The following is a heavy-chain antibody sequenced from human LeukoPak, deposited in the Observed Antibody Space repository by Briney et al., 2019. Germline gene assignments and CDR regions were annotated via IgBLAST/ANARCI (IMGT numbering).Heavy chain of an antibody. D-gene: IGHD3-16*01. CDR2: IYYSGST. J-gene: IGHJ4*02. CDR3: ARGSGGEATY. CDR1: GGSFSGYY. V-gene: IGHV4-59*01. Sequence: SETLSLTWAVYGGSFSGYYWSWIRQPPGKGLEWIGYIYYSGSTNYNPSLKSRVTISVDTSKNQFSLKLSSVTAADTAVYYCARGSGGEATYWGQGTLVTVSS.